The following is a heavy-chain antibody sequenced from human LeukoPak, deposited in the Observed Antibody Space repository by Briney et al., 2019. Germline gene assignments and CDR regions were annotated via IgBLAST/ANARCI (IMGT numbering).Heavy chain of an antibody. CDR2: ITRDGGSS. V-gene: IGHV3-43*01. CDR3: ATERHQYFDY. J-gene: IGHJ4*02. CDR1: GFTFDDYT. D-gene: IGHD2-2*01. Sequence: PGGSLRLSCAASGFTFDDYTMHWVRQVPGKGLEWVSLITRDGGSSFYADSVKGRFTISRDNNKNSLSLQMNSLRTEDTALYYCATERHQYFDYWGQGTLVTVSS.